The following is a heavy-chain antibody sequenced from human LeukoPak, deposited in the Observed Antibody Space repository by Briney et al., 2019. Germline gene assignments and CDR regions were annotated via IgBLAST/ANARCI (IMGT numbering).Heavy chain of an antibody. Sequence: SCKASGGTFSSYAMHWVRQAPGKGLEWVAVISYDGSNKYYADSVKGRFTISRDNSKNTLYLQMNSLRAEDTAVYYCARDQSWGYDILTGYYIPTPYDAFDIWGQGTMVTVSS. V-gene: IGHV3-30*04. CDR1: GGTFSSYA. J-gene: IGHJ3*02. D-gene: IGHD3-9*01. CDR3: ARDQSWGYDILTGYYIPTPYDAFDI. CDR2: ISYDGSNK.